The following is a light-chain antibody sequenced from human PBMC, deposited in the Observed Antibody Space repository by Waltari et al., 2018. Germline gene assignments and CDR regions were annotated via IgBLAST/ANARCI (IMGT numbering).Light chain of an antibody. V-gene: IGKV3-11*01. J-gene: IGKJ4*01. Sequence: EIVLTQSPATLSLSPGERATPSSRASQSVGTYLAWYQQKPGQAPRLLISDASYRASGIPARFSGSGSGTDFTLTISSLEPEDFAIYYCQQRTDWPPLTFGGGTKVEIK. CDR2: DAS. CDR3: QQRTDWPPLT. CDR1: QSVGTY.